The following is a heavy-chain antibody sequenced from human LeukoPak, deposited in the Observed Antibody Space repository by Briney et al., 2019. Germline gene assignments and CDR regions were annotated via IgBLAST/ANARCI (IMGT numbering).Heavy chain of an antibody. V-gene: IGHV3-66*01. CDR3: ARFWFGEYTYYDFAMDV. CDR1: GFTVSNSY. CDR2: IYSGGST. D-gene: IGHD3-10*01. Sequence: PGGSLRLSCAASGFTVSNSYMSWVRQAPGKGLEWVSTIYSGGSTYYAGSVKGRFSISRDNSKNTLYLQMNSLRADDTAVYYCARFWFGEYTYYDFAMDVWGQGTTVTVSS. J-gene: IGHJ6*02.